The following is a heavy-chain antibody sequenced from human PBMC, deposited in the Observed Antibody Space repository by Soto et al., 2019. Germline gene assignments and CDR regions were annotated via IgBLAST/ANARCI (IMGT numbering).Heavy chain of an antibody. V-gene: IGHV1-69*06. CDR3: ARDPENWNYFDY. Sequence: ASVKVSCKASGGTFSSYAISWVRQAPGQGLEWMGGIIPIFGTANHAQKFQGRVTITADKSTSTAYMELSSLRSEDTAVYYCARDPENWNYFDYWGQGTLVTVSS. CDR2: IIPIFGTA. CDR1: GGTFSSYA. J-gene: IGHJ4*02. D-gene: IGHD1-1*01.